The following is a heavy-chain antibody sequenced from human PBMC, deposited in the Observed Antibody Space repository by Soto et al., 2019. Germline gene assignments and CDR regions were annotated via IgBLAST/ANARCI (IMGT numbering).Heavy chain of an antibody. D-gene: IGHD1-26*01. CDR3: AKGQNSGTYRFYFDY. J-gene: IGHJ4*02. Sequence: GGSLRLPCAASGITLSSYAMSWVRQAPGKGPEWVSGISASGGSTSYADSVKGRFTISRDNSKNTLYLQMNSLRADDTAVYHCAKGQNSGTYRFYFDYWGQGALVTVSS. CDR1: GITLSSYA. V-gene: IGHV3-23*01. CDR2: ISASGGST.